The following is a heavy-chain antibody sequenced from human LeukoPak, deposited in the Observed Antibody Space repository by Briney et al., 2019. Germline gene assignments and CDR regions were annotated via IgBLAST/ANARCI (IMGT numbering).Heavy chain of an antibody. CDR1: GFTFSSYA. D-gene: IGHD2-8*01. Sequence: GGSLRLSCAASGFTFSSYAMSWVRQAPGKGLEWVSGISGSGGSTYYADSVKGRFIISRDNSKNTPFLQMNSLRAEDTAVYYCAKTKGPFDLGGQGTMVPVSS. J-gene: IGHJ3*01. CDR2: ISGSGGST. V-gene: IGHV3-23*01. CDR3: AKTKGPFDL.